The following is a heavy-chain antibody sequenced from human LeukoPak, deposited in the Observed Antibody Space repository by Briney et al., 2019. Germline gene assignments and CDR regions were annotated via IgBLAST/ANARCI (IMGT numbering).Heavy chain of an antibody. CDR2: ISSSSSYI. J-gene: IGHJ4*02. CDR1: GFTFSSYS. CDR3: ARDLYGDSTQGTFDY. V-gene: IGHV3-21*01. D-gene: IGHD4-17*01. Sequence: GGSLRLSCAASGFTFSSYSMNWVRQAPGKGLEWVSSISSSSSYIYYADSVKGRFTISRDNAKNSLYLQMNSLRAEDTAVYYCARDLYGDSTQGTFDYWGQGTLVTVSS.